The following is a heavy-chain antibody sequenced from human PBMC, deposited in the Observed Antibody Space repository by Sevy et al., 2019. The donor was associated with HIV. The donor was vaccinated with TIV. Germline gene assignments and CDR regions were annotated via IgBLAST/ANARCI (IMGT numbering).Heavy chain of an antibody. J-gene: IGHJ4*02. CDR3: VKSVWNGDYXLDX. D-gene: IGHD4-17*01. Sequence: GGSLRLSCSASGFTFSSYAMHWVRQAPGKGLEYVSAISSNGGSTYYAVSVKGRFTISRDNSKNTLYLQMSSLRAEDTAVYYCVKSVWNGDYXLDXWGQGTVVTVSS. CDR1: GFTFSSYA. V-gene: IGHV3-64D*06. CDR2: ISSNGGST.